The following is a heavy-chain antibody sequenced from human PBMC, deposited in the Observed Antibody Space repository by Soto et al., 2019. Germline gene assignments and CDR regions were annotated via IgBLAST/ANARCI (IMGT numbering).Heavy chain of an antibody. CDR1: GDSISSSSY. J-gene: IGHJ4*02. V-gene: IGHV4-39*01. Sequence: SETLSLTCSVSGDSISSSSYWGWIRQPPGKGLEWIGNIYYSGSTFYNPSLKSRVTMSVDMSKNQFSLKLSSVTAADTAVYYCARHSRGWYFDYWGQGTPVTVSS. CDR3: ARHSRGWYFDY. D-gene: IGHD6-19*01. CDR2: IYYSGST.